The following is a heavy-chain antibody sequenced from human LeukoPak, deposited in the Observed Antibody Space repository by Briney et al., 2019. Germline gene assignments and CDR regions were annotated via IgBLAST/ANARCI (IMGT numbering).Heavy chain of an antibody. D-gene: IGHD1-1*01. Sequence: PSETLSLTCTVSGGSISSSSYYWGWIRQPPGKGLEWIGSIYYSGSTYYNPSLKSRVTISVDTSKNQFSLKLSSVTAADTAVYYCARKGGSWNPFDYWGQGTLVTVSS. CDR2: IYYSGST. CDR3: ARKGGSWNPFDY. V-gene: IGHV4-39*01. CDR1: GGSISSSSYY. J-gene: IGHJ4*02.